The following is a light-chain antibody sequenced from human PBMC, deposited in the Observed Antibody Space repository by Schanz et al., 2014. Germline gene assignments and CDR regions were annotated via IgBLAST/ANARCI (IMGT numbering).Light chain of an antibody. J-gene: IGLJ1*01. CDR2: DVS. V-gene: IGLV2-23*02. Sequence: QSALTQPASVSGSPGQSITISCTGTSSDVGGYNYVSWYQQHPGKAPKLMIYDVSNRPSGVSSRFSGSRSDNTASMTISGLQAEDEADYYCCAYAGGATYVFGTGTKLTVL. CDR3: CAYAGGATYV. CDR1: SSDVGGYNY.